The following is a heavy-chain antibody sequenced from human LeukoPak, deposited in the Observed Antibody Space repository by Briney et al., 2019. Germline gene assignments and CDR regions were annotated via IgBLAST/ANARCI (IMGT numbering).Heavy chain of an antibody. CDR2: ISSSSSYI. V-gene: IGHV3-21*01. CDR3: ARPLKANWFDP. J-gene: IGHJ5*02. Sequence: GGSLRLSCAASGFTFSSYSMNWVRQAPGKGLEWVSSISSSSSYIYYADSVKGRFTISRDNAKNSLYLQMNSLRAEDTAVYYCARPLKANWFDPWGQGTLVTVSS. CDR1: GFTFSSYS.